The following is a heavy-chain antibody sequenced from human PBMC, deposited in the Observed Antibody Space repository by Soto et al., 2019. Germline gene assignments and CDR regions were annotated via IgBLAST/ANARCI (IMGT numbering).Heavy chain of an antibody. J-gene: IGHJ6*02. CDR3: ARDLGNYYYYGMDV. CDR2: ISAYNGNT. Sequence: GASVKVSCKASGYTFTSYGISWVRQAPGQGLEWMGWISAYNGNTNYAQKLQGRVTMTTDTSTSTACMELRSLRSDDTAVYYCARDLGNYYYYGMDVWGQGTTVTVSS. V-gene: IGHV1-18*04. CDR1: GYTFTSYG.